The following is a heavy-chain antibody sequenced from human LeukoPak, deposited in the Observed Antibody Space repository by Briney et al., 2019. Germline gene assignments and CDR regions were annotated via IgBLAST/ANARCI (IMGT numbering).Heavy chain of an antibody. CDR2: ISAYNGNT. CDR3: ARDLHLIWTPNNYYYYYYMDV. D-gene: IGHD3/OR15-3a*01. Sequence: ASVKVSCKASGYTFTSYGISWVRQAPGQGLEWMGWISAYNGNTNYAQKFQGRVTMTRDTSISTAYMELSRLRSDDTAVYYCARDLHLIWTPNNYYYYYYMDVWGKGTTVTVSS. J-gene: IGHJ6*03. CDR1: GYTFTSYG. V-gene: IGHV1-18*01.